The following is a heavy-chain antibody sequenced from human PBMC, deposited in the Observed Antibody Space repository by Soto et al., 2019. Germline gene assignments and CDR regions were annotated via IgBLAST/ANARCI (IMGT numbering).Heavy chain of an antibody. Sequence: ETLSLTCTVSGGSISSYYWSWIRQPPGKGLEWIGYIYYSGSTNYNPSLKSRVTISVDTSKNQFSLKLSSVTAADTAVYYCARFYPSPSFDPWGQGTLVPVTS. CDR2: IYYSGST. D-gene: IGHD2-2*01. CDR1: GGSISSYY. V-gene: IGHV4-59*01. CDR3: ARFYPSPSFDP. J-gene: IGHJ5*02.